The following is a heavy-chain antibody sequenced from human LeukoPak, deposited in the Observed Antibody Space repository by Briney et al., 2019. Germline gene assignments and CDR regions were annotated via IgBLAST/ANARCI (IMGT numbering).Heavy chain of an antibody. Sequence: SETLSLTCTVSGGSISGGDYYWSWIRQHPGKGLEWIGYIYYSGSTYYNPSLKSRLTISVDTSKSQFSLRLSSVTAADTAVYYCARHYYDGGDYHLDYWGQGTLVTVSS. D-gene: IGHD2-21*02. V-gene: IGHV4-30-4*01. CDR2: IYYSGST. J-gene: IGHJ4*02. CDR1: GGSISGGDYY. CDR3: ARHYYDGGDYHLDY.